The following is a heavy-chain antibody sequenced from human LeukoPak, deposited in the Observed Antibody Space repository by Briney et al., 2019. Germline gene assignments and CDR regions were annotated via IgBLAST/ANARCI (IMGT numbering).Heavy chain of an antibody. Sequence: GGSLRLSCAASGFTFSSYWMSWVRQAPGKGLEWVANIKQDGSERYDVDSVKGRFTISRDNAKNSLYLQMNSLRAEDTAVYYCVRDGLVGATRGYYFDYWGQGTLVTLSS. CDR1: GFTFSSYW. CDR2: IKQDGSER. V-gene: IGHV3-7*01. J-gene: IGHJ4*02. CDR3: VRDGLVGATRGYYFDY. D-gene: IGHD1-26*01.